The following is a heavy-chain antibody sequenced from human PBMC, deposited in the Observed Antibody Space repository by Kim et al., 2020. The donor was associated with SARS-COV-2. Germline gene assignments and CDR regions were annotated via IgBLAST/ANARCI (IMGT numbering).Heavy chain of an antibody. CDR1: GFTFSSYG. V-gene: IGHV3-33*06. CDR3: AKDLGSRPLYSSSSRTSYYYYYYGMDV. J-gene: IGHJ6*02. Sequence: GGSLRLSCAASGFTFSSYGMHWVRQAPGKGLEWVAVIWYDGSNKYYADSVKGRFTISRDNSKNTLYLQMNSLRAEDTAVYYCAKDLGSRPLYSSSSRTSYYYYYYGMDVWGQGTTVTVSS. CDR2: IWYDGSNK. D-gene: IGHD6-6*01.